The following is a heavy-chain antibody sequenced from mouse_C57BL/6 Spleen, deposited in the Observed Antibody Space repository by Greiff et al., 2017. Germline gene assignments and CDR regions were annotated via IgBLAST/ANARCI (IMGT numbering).Heavy chain of an antibody. CDR1: GYTFTNYW. CDR2: IYPGGGYT. CDR3: ARSRYPTGGYFDV. Sequence: QVQLQQSGAELVRPGTSVKMSCKASGYTFTNYWIGWAKQRPGHGLEWIGDIYPGGGYTNYNEKFKGKVTLTADKSSSTAYMQFSSLTSEDSAIYYCARSRYPTGGYFDVWGTGTTVTVSS. J-gene: IGHJ1*03. V-gene: IGHV1-63*01.